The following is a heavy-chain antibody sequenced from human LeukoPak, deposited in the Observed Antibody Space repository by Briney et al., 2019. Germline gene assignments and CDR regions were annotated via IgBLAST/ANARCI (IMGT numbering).Heavy chain of an antibody. CDR2: ISSGSRTI. CDR1: GFTFSSYS. J-gene: IGHJ5*02. V-gene: IGHV3-48*01. Sequence: GGSLRLSCAASGFTFSSYSMNWVRQAPGKGLEWVSYISSGSRTIDYADSVKGRFTISRDNAKNSLYLQMNSLGAEDTAVYYCARELLGIWFDPWGQGTLVTVSS. D-gene: IGHD7-27*01. CDR3: ARELLGIWFDP.